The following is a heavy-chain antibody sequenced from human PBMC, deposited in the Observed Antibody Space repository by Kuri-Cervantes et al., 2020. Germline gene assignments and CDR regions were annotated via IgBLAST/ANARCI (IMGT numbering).Heavy chain of an antibody. Sequence: ASVKVSCKASGGTFSSYAISWVRQAPGQGLEWMGWISAYNGDTNYAQKLQGRVTMTTDTSTSTAYMELRSLRSDDTAVYYCARVPVVYGYYYYYYYMGVWGKGTTVTVSS. J-gene: IGHJ6*03. CDR3: ARVPVVYGYYYYYYYMGV. D-gene: IGHD5-18*01. V-gene: IGHV1-18*01. CDR2: ISAYNGDT. CDR1: GGTFSSYA.